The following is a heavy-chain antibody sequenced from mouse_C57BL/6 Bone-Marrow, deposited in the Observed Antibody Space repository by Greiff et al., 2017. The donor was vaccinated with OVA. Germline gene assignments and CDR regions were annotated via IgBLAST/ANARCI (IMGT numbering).Heavy chain of an antibody. CDR3: TTRLTAY. CDR1: GFNIKDDY. J-gene: IGHJ3*01. Sequence: VQLQQSGAELVRPGASVKLSCTASGFNIKDDYMHWVKQRPEEGMEGFGWIVPENGDTDYDSKFQGRDTITADTSSNTAYLQLSSLASEDSAVYYCTTRLTAYWGQGTLVTVSA. CDR2: IVPENGDT. V-gene: IGHV14-4*01.